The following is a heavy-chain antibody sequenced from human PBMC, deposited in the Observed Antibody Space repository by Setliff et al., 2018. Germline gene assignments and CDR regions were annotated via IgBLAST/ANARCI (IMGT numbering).Heavy chain of an antibody. J-gene: IGHJ5*02. CDR3: ARDPFRNYDTAPVWFDP. CDR2: ISPYKSDT. CDR1: GYSFTNYG. V-gene: IGHV1-18*01. D-gene: IGHD3-22*01. Sequence: GASVKVSCKASGYSFTNYGITWVRQAPGQGLEWMGWISPYKSDTNYAQKLQGRVTMTTDTSTSTAYMELRSLRSDDTAVYYCARDPFRNYDTAPVWFDPWGQGTLVTVSS.